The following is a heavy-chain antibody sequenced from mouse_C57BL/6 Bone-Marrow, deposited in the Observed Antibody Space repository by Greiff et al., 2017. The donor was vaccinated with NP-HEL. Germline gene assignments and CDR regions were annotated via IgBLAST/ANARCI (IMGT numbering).Heavy chain of an antibody. CDR1: GYTFTSYG. V-gene: IGHV1-81*01. J-gene: IGHJ2*01. CDR2: IYPRSGNT. D-gene: IGHD1-1*01. Sequence: QVQLKESGAELARPGASVKLSCKASGYTFTSYGISWVKQRTGQGLEWIGEIYPRSGNTYYNEKFKGKATLTADKSSSTAYMELRSLTSEDSAVYFCARRTVVAGDYWGQGTTLTVSS. CDR3: ARRTVVAGDY.